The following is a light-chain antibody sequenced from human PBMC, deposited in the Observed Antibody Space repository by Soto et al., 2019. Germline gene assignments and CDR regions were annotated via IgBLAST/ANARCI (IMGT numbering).Light chain of an antibody. CDR1: QSVSSY. J-gene: IGKJ3*01. CDR3: QQRSNWPPGT. Sequence: EIVLTQSPATLSLSPGERATLSCRASQSVSSYLAWYQQKPGQAPRLLIYDASNSATGIPARFSGSGSGTDFTLTISSLETEDFAVYYCQQRSNWPPGTFGPGTKVDIK. V-gene: IGKV3-11*01. CDR2: DAS.